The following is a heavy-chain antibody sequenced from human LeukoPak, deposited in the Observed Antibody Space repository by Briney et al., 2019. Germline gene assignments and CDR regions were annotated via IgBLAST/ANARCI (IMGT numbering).Heavy chain of an antibody. CDR2: IYYSGST. Sequence: PSETLSLTCTVSGGSISSYYWSWIRQPPGKGLEWIGYIYYSGSTNYNPSLKSRVTILVDTSKNQFSLKLSSVTAADTAVYYCARDLHSSPFDPWGQGTLVTVSS. V-gene: IGHV4-59*12. J-gene: IGHJ5*02. CDR1: GGSISSYY. D-gene: IGHD6-13*01. CDR3: ARDLHSSPFDP.